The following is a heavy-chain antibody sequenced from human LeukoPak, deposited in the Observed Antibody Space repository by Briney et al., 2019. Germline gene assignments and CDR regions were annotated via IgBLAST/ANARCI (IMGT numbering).Heavy chain of an antibody. D-gene: IGHD5-18*01. CDR1: GFTFSSYG. Sequence: PGGSLRLPCAASGFTFSSYGMSWVRQAPGKGLEWVSAISGSGGSTYYADSVKGRFTISRDNSKNTLYLQMNSLRAEDTAMYYCAKSSGYSYGLNYWGQGTLVTVSS. CDR2: ISGSGGST. CDR3: AKSSGYSYGLNY. V-gene: IGHV3-23*01. J-gene: IGHJ4*02.